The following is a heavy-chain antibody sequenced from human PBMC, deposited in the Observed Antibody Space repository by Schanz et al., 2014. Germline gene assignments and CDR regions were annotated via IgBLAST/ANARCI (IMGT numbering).Heavy chain of an antibody. CDR2: IWYDGSKK. CDR1: GFNISTYG. J-gene: IGHJ4*02. V-gene: IGHV3-33*01. CDR3: ARDGDFDY. Sequence: QVQLVESGGGVVQPGRSLRLSCAASGFNISTYGMHWVRQAPGKGLEWVAVIWYDGSKKYYADSVKGRFTISRDNSKNTLFLQMSSLRAEDTAVYYCARDGDFDYWGQGTLVTVSS.